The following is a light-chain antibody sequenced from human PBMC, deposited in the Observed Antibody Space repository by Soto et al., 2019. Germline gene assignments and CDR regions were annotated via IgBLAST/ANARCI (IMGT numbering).Light chain of an antibody. CDR3: QHSYSSPPT. J-gene: IGKJ1*01. CDR2: AAS. Sequence: DIQMTQSPSSLSASVEDRVIITCRASQSISNHLNWYQQKPGKAPKLLIFAASSLQSGVPSRFSGSRSGPDFTLTISSLQPEDFETYYCQHSYSSPPTFGQGTKVDIK. CDR1: QSISNH. V-gene: IGKV1-39*01.